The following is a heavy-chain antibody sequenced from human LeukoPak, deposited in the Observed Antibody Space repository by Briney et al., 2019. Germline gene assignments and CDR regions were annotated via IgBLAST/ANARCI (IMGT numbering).Heavy chain of an antibody. V-gene: IGHV4-59*12. D-gene: IGHD3-9*01. J-gene: IGHJ6*03. Sequence: KASETLSLTCTVSGGSISSYYWSWIRQPPGKGLEWIGYIYYSGSTNYNPSLKSRVTISLDTSKNQFSLKLSSVTAADTAVYYCARLAGGILTGYTYYYYYMDVWGKGTTVTISS. CDR3: ARLAGGILTGYTYYYYYMDV. CDR2: IYYSGST. CDR1: GGSISSYY.